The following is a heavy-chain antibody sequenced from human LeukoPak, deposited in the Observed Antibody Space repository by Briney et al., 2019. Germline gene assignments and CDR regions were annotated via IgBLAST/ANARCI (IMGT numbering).Heavy chain of an antibody. D-gene: IGHD1-26*01. CDR3: ASAGVGATTSDACDI. V-gene: IGHV1-69*05. J-gene: IGHJ3*02. CDR1: GGTFSSYA. Sequence: SVKVSCKASGGTFSSYAISWVRQAPGQGLEWMGRIIPIFGTANYAQKFQGRVTITTDESTSTAYMELSSLRSEDTAVYYCASAGVGATTSDACDIWGQGTMVTVSS. CDR2: IIPIFGTA.